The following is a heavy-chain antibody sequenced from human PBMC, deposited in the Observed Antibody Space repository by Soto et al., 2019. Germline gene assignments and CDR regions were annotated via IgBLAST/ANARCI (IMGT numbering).Heavy chain of an antibody. D-gene: IGHD3-22*01. Sequence: QVQLQESGPGLVKPSGTLSLTCAVSGGSISSSNWWSWVRQPPGKGLEWIGEIYHSGSTNYNPSLKSRVTISVDKSKNQFPLKLSSVTAADTAVYYCARGRTYYYDSSGYYWDYWGQGTLVTVSS. CDR1: GGSISSSNW. CDR2: IYHSGST. V-gene: IGHV4-4*02. J-gene: IGHJ4*02. CDR3: ARGRTYYYDSSGYYWDY.